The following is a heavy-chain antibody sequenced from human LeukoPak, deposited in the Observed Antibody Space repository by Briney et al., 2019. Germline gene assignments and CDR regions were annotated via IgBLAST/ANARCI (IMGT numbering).Heavy chain of an antibody. CDR2: ITGSGDNT. CDR1: GFTFGIYG. J-gene: IGHJ3*02. D-gene: IGHD1-26*01. V-gene: IGHV3-23*01. CDR3: AKGTPRIVGATLDAFDI. Sequence: GGSLRLSCAASGFTFGIYGMNWVRQAPGKGLEWVSAITGSGDNTYYAASVKGRFTISRDNSKNTLYLQMDSLRTEDTAIYYCAKGTPRIVGATLDAFDIWGQGTMVTVSS.